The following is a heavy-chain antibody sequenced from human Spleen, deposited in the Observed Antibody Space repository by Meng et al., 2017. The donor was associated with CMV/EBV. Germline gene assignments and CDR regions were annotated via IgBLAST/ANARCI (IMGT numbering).Heavy chain of an antibody. V-gene: IGHV3-21*01. CDR2: ISSSSSYI. CDR3: AREPSITGTPSGGNWFDP. D-gene: IGHD1-7*01. Sequence: FTFSSYSMNWVRQAPGKGLEWVSSISSSSSYIYYADSVKGRFTIFRDNAKNSLYLQMNSLRAEDTAVYYCAREPSITGTPSGGNWFDPWGQGTLVTVSS. J-gene: IGHJ5*02. CDR1: FTFSSYS.